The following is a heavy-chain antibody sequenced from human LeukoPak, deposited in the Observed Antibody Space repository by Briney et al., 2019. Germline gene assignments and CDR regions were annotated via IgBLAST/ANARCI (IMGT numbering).Heavy chain of an antibody. Sequence: SETLSLTCTVSGYSISSGYYWGWIRQPPGKGLEWIGSIYHSGSTYYNPSLKSRVTISVDTSKNQFSLKLSSVTAADTAVYYCASPVPDYWGQGTLVTVSS. D-gene: IGHD4-17*01. CDR1: GYSISSGYY. CDR3: ASPVPDY. J-gene: IGHJ4*02. CDR2: IYHSGST. V-gene: IGHV4-38-2*02.